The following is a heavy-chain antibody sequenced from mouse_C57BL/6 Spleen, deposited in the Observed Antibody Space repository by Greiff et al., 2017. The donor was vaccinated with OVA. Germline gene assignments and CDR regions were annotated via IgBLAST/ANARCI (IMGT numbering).Heavy chain of an antibody. CDR3: ARARY. J-gene: IGHJ3*01. CDR2: IDPSDSYT. V-gene: IGHV1-50*01. CDR1: GYTFTSYW. Sequence: QVQLQQPGAELVKPGASVKLSCKASGYTFTSYWMQWVQQRPGQGLEWIGEIDPSDSYTNYNQKFKGKATLTVDTSSSTAYMQLSSLTSEDSAVYYCARARYWGQGTLVTVSA.